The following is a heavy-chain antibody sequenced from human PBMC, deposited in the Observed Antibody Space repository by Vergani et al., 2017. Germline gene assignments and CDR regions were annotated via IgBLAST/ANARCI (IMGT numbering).Heavy chain of an antibody. V-gene: IGHV4-4*09. CDR3: ARDGSGSYVGMDV. CDR2: IYTSGRT. CDR1: GGSISGYY. D-gene: IGHD3-10*01. J-gene: IGHJ6*02. Sequence: QVQLQESGPGLVKPSETLSLTCTVSGGSISGYYWSWIRQPPGRGLEWIGHIYTSGRTKYNPSLQSRGTMSVDTSKNQLSLNLSSGTAADTAVYYCARDGSGSYVGMDVWGQGTTVTVSS.